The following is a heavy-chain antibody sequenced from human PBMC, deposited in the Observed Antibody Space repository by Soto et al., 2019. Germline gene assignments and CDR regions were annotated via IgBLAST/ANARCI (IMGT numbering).Heavy chain of an antibody. CDR3: ARVSVTPDYFDY. V-gene: IGHV1-2*04. Sequence: ASVKVSCKASGYTFTSYAMHWVRQAPGQRLEWMGWINPSSGGTNYAQKFQGWVTMTRDTSISTAYMELSRLRSDDTAVYYCARVSVTPDYFDYWGQGTLVTVSS. D-gene: IGHD4-17*01. CDR2: INPSSGGT. CDR1: GYTFTSYA. J-gene: IGHJ4*02.